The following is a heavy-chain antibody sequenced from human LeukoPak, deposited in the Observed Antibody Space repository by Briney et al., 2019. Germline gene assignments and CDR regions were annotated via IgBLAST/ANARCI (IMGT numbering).Heavy chain of an antibody. V-gene: IGHV1-8*01. CDR2: MNPNSGNT. CDR1: GYTFTSYD. CDR3: ARSGDYDSSGYYYHDY. Sequence: ASVKVSCKASGYTFTSYDINWVRQATGQGLEWMGWMNPNSGNTGYAQKFQGRVTMTTDTSTSTAYMELRSLRSDDTAVYYCARSGDYDSSGYYYHDYWGQGTLVTVSS. J-gene: IGHJ4*02. D-gene: IGHD3-22*01.